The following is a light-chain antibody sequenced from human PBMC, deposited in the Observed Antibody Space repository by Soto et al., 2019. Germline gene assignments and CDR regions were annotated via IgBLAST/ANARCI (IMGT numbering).Light chain of an antibody. Sequence: EIVLTQSPGTLSLSPGERATLSCRASQSVSSTYVAWYQQRPGQTPKLLIYEASTRATGIPARFSGSGSETDFTLTISSLQSEDSAVYYCQQYHNWPPITFGQGTRLEIK. CDR3: QQYHNWPPIT. CDR2: EAS. J-gene: IGKJ5*01. V-gene: IGKV3D-15*01. CDR1: QSVSST.